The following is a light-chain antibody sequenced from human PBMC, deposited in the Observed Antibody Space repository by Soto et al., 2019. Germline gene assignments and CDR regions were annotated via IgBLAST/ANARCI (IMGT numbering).Light chain of an antibody. J-gene: IGLJ2*01. Sequence: QSVLTQPPSVSAAPGQKVTVSCSGSSSNIGNNHVSWYQHLPGTAPKVLIYDNNRRPSGIPDRFSDSKSGTSATLGITGLQTGDEADYFCATWDDSLSAVLFGGGTKLTVL. CDR1: SSNIGNNH. CDR2: DNN. V-gene: IGLV1-51*01. CDR3: ATWDDSLSAVL.